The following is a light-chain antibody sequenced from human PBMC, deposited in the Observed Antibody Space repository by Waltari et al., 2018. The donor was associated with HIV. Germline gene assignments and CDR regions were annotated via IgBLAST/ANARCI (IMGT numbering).Light chain of an antibody. CDR2: EVH. Sequence: SALTQPPSASGSPGQSVTISCTGTSSDIGAYNYVSWYQQRPGKAPKLMIFEVHKRPSGGPDRFAGSKSDNTASLTVSGLRSEDEAEYHCAAWDDSLDGPVVFGGGTKLTVL. CDR1: SSDIGAYNY. V-gene: IGLV2-8*01. J-gene: IGLJ2*01. CDR3: AAWDDSLDGPVV.